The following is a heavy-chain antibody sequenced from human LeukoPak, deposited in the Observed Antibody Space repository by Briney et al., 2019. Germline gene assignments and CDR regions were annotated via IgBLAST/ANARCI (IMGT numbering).Heavy chain of an antibody. CDR2: IYYSGST. Sequence: SETLSLTCTVSGGSLSSGGYYWSWIRQHPGTGLEWIGYIYYSGSTYYNPSLKSRVTISVDTSKNQFSLKLSSVTAADTAVYYCARDSNPGGCDFWSGYLCYGMDVWGQGTTVTVSS. CDR1: GGSLSSGGYY. J-gene: IGHJ6*02. V-gene: IGHV4-31*03. D-gene: IGHD3-3*01. CDR3: ARDSNPGGCDFWSGYLCYGMDV.